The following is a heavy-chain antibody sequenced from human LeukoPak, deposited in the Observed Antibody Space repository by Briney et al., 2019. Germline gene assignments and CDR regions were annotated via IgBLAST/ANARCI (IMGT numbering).Heavy chain of an antibody. CDR3: AVIDSSGYHTTDY. V-gene: IGHV4-39*07. Sequence: SETLSLTCTVSGGSISSSSYYWSWIRQPPGKGLEWIGEINHSGSTNYNPSLKSRVTISVDTSKNQFSLKLSSVTAADTAVYYCAVIDSSGYHTTDYWGQGTLVTVSS. D-gene: IGHD3-22*01. CDR1: GGSISSSSYY. CDR2: INHSGST. J-gene: IGHJ4*02.